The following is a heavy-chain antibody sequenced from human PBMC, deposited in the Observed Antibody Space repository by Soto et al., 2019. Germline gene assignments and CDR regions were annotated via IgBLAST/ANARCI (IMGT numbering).Heavy chain of an antibody. J-gene: IGHJ6*02. CDR1: GYSFANYW. Sequence: GESRKISCQGSGYSFANYWIAWVRQMPGKGLEWVGVIYPGDSDTRYSPSFRGQVTISADKSISHVYLQWSSLKASDTAMYYCARNRLRQYYYGMDVWGQGTTVTVS. CDR3: ARNRLRQYYYGMDV. CDR2: IYPGDSDT. D-gene: IGHD3-10*01. V-gene: IGHV5-51*01.